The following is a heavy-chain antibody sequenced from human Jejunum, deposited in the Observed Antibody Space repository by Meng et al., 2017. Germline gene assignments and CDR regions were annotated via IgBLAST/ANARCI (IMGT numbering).Heavy chain of an antibody. CDR2: INAYNGNT. Sequence: QLVQLGVEVKKPGASVKVSCKASGYPFTTYGISWVRQAPGQGLEWMGWINAYNGNTNYEEKLQGRVPMTTDTSKSTAYMELRNLRSDDTAVYYCARVASFVSDYWGQGTLVTVSS. CDR3: ARVASFVSDY. CDR1: GYPFTTYG. J-gene: IGHJ4*02. V-gene: IGHV1-18*01. D-gene: IGHD3-3*01.